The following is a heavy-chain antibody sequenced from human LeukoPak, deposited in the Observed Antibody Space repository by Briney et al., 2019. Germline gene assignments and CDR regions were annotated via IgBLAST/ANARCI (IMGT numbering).Heavy chain of an antibody. CDR2: ISGSGGST. Sequence: PGGSLRLSCAASGLTFSSYAMGWVRQAPGKGLEWVSAISGSGGSTYYADSVKGRFTISRDNSKNTLYLQMNSLRAEDTAVYYCAKDGSGWYGIDYWGQGTLVTVSS. V-gene: IGHV3-23*01. CDR3: AKDGSGWYGIDY. D-gene: IGHD6-19*01. J-gene: IGHJ4*02. CDR1: GLTFSSYA.